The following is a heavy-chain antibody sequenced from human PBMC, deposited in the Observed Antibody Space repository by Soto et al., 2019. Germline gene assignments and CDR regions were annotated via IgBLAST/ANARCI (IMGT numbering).Heavy chain of an antibody. Sequence: ASVKVSSKASGYTFTSYAMHWVRQAPGQRLEWMGWINAGNGNTKYSQKFQGRVTITRDTSASTAYMELSSLRSEDTAVYYCARERGNVLRFLEWLPYFDYWGQGTLVTVSS. D-gene: IGHD3-3*01. CDR1: GYTFTSYA. CDR2: INAGNGNT. V-gene: IGHV1-3*01. CDR3: ARERGNVLRFLEWLPYFDY. J-gene: IGHJ4*02.